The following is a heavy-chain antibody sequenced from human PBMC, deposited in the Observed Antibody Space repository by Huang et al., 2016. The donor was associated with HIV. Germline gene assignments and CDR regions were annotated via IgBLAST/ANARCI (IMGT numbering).Heavy chain of an antibody. CDR3: ARFRGDY. CDR2: INVGNGNT. D-gene: IGHD3-10*01. Sequence: QVQLVQSGAEVKKPGASVNVSCKASGYTFTDYAMHWVRQAPGQRLEWMGWINVGNGNTIYSQKCQGRVTITRDTAATTAYMELSSLRSEDTAVYYCARFRGDYWGQGTLVTVSS. J-gene: IGHJ4*02. V-gene: IGHV1-3*01. CDR1: GYTFTDYA.